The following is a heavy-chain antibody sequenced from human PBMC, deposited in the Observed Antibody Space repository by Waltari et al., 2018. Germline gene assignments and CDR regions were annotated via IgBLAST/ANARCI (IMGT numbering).Heavy chain of an antibody. D-gene: IGHD3-22*01. CDR1: AFTFSRYW. J-gene: IGHJ4*02. CDR3: ARLSWDVVKAFDY. Sequence: EVQLVESGGGLVQPGGSLRLSCAASAFTFSRYWMSWVRQAPGKGLEWVANIKQDGSDKYYVDSVKGRFTISRDNAKNSLYLQMNSLRVEDTAIYYCARLSWDVVKAFDYWGQGTLVTVSS. V-gene: IGHV3-7*01. CDR2: IKQDGSDK.